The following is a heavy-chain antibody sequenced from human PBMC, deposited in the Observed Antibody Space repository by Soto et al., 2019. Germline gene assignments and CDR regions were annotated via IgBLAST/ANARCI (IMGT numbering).Heavy chain of an antibody. CDR1: GGSISRGDFY. Sequence: PSETLSLTCTVSGGSISRGDFYWSWIRQHPGKGLEWIGCMYNIGSTYYNPSLKSRVNLSVDTSKNQVSLKLTSVTAADTAVYYCARERVIGDGGGMDVWGQGTTVTVSS. D-gene: IGHD3-16*01. V-gene: IGHV4-31*03. CDR3: ARERVIGDGGGMDV. CDR2: MYNIGST. J-gene: IGHJ6*02.